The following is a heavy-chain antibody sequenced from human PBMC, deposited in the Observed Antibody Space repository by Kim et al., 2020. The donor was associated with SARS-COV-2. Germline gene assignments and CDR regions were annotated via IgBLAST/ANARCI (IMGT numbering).Heavy chain of an antibody. Sequence: GGYLRLSCAASGFTFSSYGMHWVRQAPGKGLEWVAVISYDGSNKYYADSVKGRFTISRDNSKNTLYLQMNSLRAEDTAVYYCARGSLGSSSWSLSYYYYGMDVWGQGTTVTVSS. J-gene: IGHJ6*02. D-gene: IGHD6-13*01. V-gene: IGHV3-33*05. CDR1: GFTFSSYG. CDR3: ARGSLGSSSWSLSYYYYGMDV. CDR2: ISYDGSNK.